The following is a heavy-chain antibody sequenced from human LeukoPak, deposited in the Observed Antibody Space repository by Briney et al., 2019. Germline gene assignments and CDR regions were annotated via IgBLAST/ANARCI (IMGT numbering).Heavy chain of an antibody. V-gene: IGHV4-34*01. CDR1: GXFFSGYY. CDR2: INHSGST. Sequence: ASETLSLTCAVYGXFFSGYYGSWIRQPPGKGLEWIGEINHSGSTNYNPSLKSRVTISVDTFKNQFSLKLSSVTAADTAVYYCARVRLGAFDIWGQGTMVTVSS. D-gene: IGHD3-16*01. J-gene: IGHJ3*02. CDR3: ARVRLGAFDI.